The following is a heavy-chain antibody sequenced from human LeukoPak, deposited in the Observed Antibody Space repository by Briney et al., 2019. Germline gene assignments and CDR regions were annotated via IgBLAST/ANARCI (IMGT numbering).Heavy chain of an antibody. V-gene: IGHV1-58*02. J-gene: IGHJ4*02. CDR1: GFTFSNSA. Sequence: SVKVSCKASGFTFSNSAIQRVRQARGQRLEWIGWIIVGSGRTHYAQNLQERLTITRDMSTNTAYMELSSLRSEDTAVYYCAAELYSGTYGRCCSFDFWGQGTPVTVSS. CDR2: IIVGSGRT. CDR3: AAELYSGTYGRCCSFDF. D-gene: IGHD1-26*01.